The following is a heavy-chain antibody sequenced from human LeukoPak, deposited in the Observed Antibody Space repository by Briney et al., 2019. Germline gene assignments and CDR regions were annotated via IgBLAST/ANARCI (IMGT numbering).Heavy chain of an antibody. CDR1: GFTFSSYG. Sequence: PGRSLRLSCAASGFTFSSYGMHWVRPAPGKGLEWVANTKKDGSEKEYVDSVKGRFTISRDNAKNSLYLQMNSLRVEDTAVYYCVRVDTSGYYYELSFDYWGQGTLVTVSS. J-gene: IGHJ4*02. CDR2: TKKDGSEK. D-gene: IGHD3-22*01. V-gene: IGHV3-7*01. CDR3: VRVDTSGYYYELSFDY.